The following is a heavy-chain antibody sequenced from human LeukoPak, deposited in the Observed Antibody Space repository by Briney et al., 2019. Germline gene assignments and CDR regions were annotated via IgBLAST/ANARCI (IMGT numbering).Heavy chain of an antibody. Sequence: SETLSLTCTVSGVSMTNYYWCWIRQPPGKGLEWIAYSHNSGETKYNPSLKSRITTSVDTSKNEFSLKLSSVTAADTAVYYSARLPGSTAAVSIWGQGTTVTVSA. V-gene: IGHV4-59*08. CDR2: SHNSGET. CDR1: GVSMTNYY. D-gene: IGHD6-13*01. J-gene: IGHJ3*02. CDR3: ARLPGSTAAVSI.